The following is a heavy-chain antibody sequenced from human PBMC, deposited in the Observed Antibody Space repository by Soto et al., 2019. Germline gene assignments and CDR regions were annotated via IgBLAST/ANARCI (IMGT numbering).Heavy chain of an antibody. V-gene: IGHV3-30-3*01. J-gene: IGHJ3*02. CDR1: GLDSSSYA. CDR3: ASSLTGTLLDAFDI. D-gene: IGHD1-20*01. Sequence: GGPLRLSSAASGLDSSSYAMHWVRQAQCKGLEWLAIISYDGSIEYYADSVKGRFTISRDNSKNTLYLQMNSLRAEDTAIYYCASSLTGTLLDAFDIWGQGTVVTVSS. CDR2: ISYDGSIE.